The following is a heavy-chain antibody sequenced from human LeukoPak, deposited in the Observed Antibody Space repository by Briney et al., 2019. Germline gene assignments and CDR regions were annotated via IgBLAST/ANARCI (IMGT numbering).Heavy chain of an antibody. V-gene: IGHV1-2*02. J-gene: IGHJ4*02. CDR1: GYIFTSYY. D-gene: IGHD7-27*01. CDR3: ARDPGANYFDY. CDR2: INPNSGGT. Sequence: ASLKDSCKASGYIFTSYYIYSVRQAPGQRLEWMGWINPNSGGTNYAEKFQGRVTMTSDTSINTAYMELRRLRSDDTAVYYCARDPGANYFDYWGQGTQVTVSS.